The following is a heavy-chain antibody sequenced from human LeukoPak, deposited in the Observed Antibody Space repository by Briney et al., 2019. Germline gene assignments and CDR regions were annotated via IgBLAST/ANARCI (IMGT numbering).Heavy chain of an antibody. D-gene: IGHD3-3*01. V-gene: IGHV1-8*01. CDR2: MNPNSGNT. J-gene: IGHJ6*03. CDR1: GYTFTSYD. Sequence: VASVKVSCKASGYTFTSYDINWVRQATGQGLEWMGWMNPNSGNTGYAQKFQGRVTMTRNTSISTAYMELSSLRSEDTAVYYCARGRRFLEWLSNYGDYYYMDVWSKGTTVTVSS. CDR3: ARGRRFLEWLSNYGDYYYMDV.